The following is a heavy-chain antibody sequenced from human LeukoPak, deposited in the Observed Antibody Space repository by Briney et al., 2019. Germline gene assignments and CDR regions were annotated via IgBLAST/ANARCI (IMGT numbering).Heavy chain of an antibody. CDR3: ARGSSGSWYGFDY. V-gene: IGHV3-21*01. CDR1: GFTFSSYS. D-gene: IGHD6-19*01. J-gene: IGHJ4*02. CDR2: ISSSSSYI. Sequence: GGSLRLSCAASGFTFSSYSMNWARQAPGKGLEWVSSISSSSSYIYYADSVKGRFTISRDNAKNSLYLQMNSLRAEDTAVYYCARGSSGSWYGFDYWGQGTLVTVSS.